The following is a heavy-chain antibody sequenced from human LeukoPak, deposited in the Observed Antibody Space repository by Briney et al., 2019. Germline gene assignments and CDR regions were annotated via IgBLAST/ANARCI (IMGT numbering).Heavy chain of an antibody. CDR3: ASRGTYGGNSYYYYYGMAV. V-gene: IGHV5-51*01. Sequence: GEPLKISCKGSGYSFTSYWIGWLSQMPGKGLEWMGIIYPDDSDTRYSPSFQGQVTISADKSISTAYLQWSSLKASDTAMYYCASRGTYGGNSYYYYYGMAVWGQGTTVTVSS. J-gene: IGHJ6*02. CDR2: IYPDDSDT. D-gene: IGHD4-23*01. CDR1: GYSFTSYW.